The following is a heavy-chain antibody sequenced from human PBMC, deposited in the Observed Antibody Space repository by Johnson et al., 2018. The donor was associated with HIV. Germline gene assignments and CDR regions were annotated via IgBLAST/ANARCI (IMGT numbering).Heavy chain of an antibody. J-gene: IGHJ3*02. Sequence: QVRLVESGGGLVKPGGSLRLSCGASGFTFSDSYMNWIRQAPGKGLEWVSYISSSDSAIWYADSVKGRFTVSRDNAKNSLYLQMNSLRAEDTAVYYCARSVNAGRPFDIWGQGTMVTVSS. V-gene: IGHV3-11*04. CDR2: ISSSDSAI. CDR1: GFTFSDSY. CDR3: ARSVNAGRPFDI. D-gene: IGHD2-8*01.